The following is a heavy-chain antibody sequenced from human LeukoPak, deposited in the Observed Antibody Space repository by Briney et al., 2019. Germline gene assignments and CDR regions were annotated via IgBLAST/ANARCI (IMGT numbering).Heavy chain of an antibody. V-gene: IGHV3-23*01. J-gene: IGHJ5*02. CDR1: GFTFSSYS. CDR3: AKSRERLLWFEHLLSDSDP. Sequence: RGSLRLSCAASGFTFSSYSMSWVRQAPGKGLEWVSAISGSGGSTYYADSVKGRFTISRDNSKNTLYLQMNSMRAEDTAVYNSAKSRERLLWFEHLLSDSDPWGQGPLVTVSS. D-gene: IGHD3-10*01. CDR2: ISGSGGST.